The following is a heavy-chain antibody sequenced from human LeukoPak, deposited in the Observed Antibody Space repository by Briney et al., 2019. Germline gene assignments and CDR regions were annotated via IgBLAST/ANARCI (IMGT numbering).Heavy chain of an antibody. V-gene: IGHV3-30*18. D-gene: IGHD1-26*01. J-gene: IGHJ3*02. CDR1: GFTFSSYG. Sequence: PGGSLRLSCAASGFTFSSYGMHWVRQAPGKGLEWVAVISYDGSNKYYADSVKGRFTISRDNSKNTLYLQMNSLRAEDTAVYYCAKEAADGATNAFDIWGQGTMVTVSS. CDR3: AKEAADGATNAFDI. CDR2: ISYDGSNK.